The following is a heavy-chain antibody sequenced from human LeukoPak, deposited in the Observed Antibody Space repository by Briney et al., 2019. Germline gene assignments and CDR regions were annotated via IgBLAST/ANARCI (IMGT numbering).Heavy chain of an antibody. CDR3: ARGLGGGSGFDY. D-gene: IGHD2-15*01. Sequence: ASVKVSCKASGYTFTSYYMHWVRQAPGQGLEWMGIINPSGGSTSYAQKFQGRVTMTRNTSISTAYMELSSLRSEDTAVYYCARGLGGGSGFDYWGRGTLVTVSS. CDR1: GYTFTSYY. V-gene: IGHV1-46*01. CDR2: INPSGGST. J-gene: IGHJ4*02.